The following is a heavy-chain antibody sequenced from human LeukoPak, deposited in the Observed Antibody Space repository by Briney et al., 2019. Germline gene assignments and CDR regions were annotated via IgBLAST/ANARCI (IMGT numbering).Heavy chain of an antibody. V-gene: IGHV3-30-3*01. CDR3: ARESVAAYFDY. Sequence: GGSLRLSCAASGFTFSIYAMHWVRQAPGKGLEWVAVISYDGSNKYYADSVKGRFTISRDNSKNTLYLQMNSLRAEDTAVYYCARESVAAYFDYWGQGTLVTVSS. D-gene: IGHD6-19*01. CDR1: GFTFSIYA. J-gene: IGHJ4*02. CDR2: ISYDGSNK.